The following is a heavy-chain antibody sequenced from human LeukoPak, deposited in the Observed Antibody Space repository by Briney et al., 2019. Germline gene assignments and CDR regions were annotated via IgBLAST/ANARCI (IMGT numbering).Heavy chain of an antibody. D-gene: IGHD2-21*02. J-gene: IGHJ4*02. Sequence: GGSLRLSCAASGFTFSGYTMNWVCQAPAKGLEWVSSLSSSGSDIYYADSVKGRFTISRDNAKNSLYLQMNNLRAEDTALYYCARGVTAGDYWGQGTLVTVSS. CDR3: ARGVTAGDY. V-gene: IGHV3-21*01. CDR1: GFTFSGYT. CDR2: LSSSGSDI.